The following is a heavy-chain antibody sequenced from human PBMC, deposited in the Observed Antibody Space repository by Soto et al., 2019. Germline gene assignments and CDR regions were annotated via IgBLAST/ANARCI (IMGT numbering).Heavy chain of an antibody. V-gene: IGHV3-30-3*01. J-gene: IGHJ6*02. CDR3: ATVDTAMVKGAGYYYGMDV. CDR1: GFTFSSYA. Sequence: QVQLVESGGGVVQPGRSLRLSCAASGFTFSSYAMHWVRQAPGKGLEWVAVISYDGSNKYYADSVKGRFTISRDNSKNTPYLQMNSLRAEDTAVYYCATVDTAMVKGAGYYYGMDVWGQGTTVTVSS. CDR2: ISYDGSNK. D-gene: IGHD5-18*01.